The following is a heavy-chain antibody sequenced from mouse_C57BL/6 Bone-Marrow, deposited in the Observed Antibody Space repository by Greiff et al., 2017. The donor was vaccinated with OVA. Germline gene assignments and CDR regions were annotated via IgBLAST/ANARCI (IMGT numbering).Heavy chain of an antibody. CDR2: IYPRSGNT. D-gene: IGHD2-4*01. Sequence: VQGVESGAELARPGASVKLSCKASGYTFTSYGISWVKQRTGQGLEWIGEIYPRSGNTYYNEKFKGKATLTADKSSSTAYMELRSLTSEDSAVYFCARHYEDFDYWGQGTTLTVSS. CDR3: ARHYEDFDY. V-gene: IGHV1-81*01. J-gene: IGHJ2*01. CDR1: GYTFTSYG.